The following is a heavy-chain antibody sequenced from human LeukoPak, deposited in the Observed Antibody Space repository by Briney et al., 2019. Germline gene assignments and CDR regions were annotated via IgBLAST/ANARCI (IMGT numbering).Heavy chain of an antibody. CDR2: ISYDGSNK. V-gene: IGHV3-30*18. D-gene: IGHD3-10*01. J-gene: IGHJ5*02. CDR1: GFTFSSYG. CDR3: AKVGSITMVRGVIYWFDP. Sequence: GGSLRLSCAASGFTFSSYGIHWVRQAPGKGLEWVALISYDGSNKYHADSVKGRFTVSRDNSKNTLYLQMNSLRTEDTAVYYCAKVGSITMVRGVIYWFDPWGQGTLVTVSS.